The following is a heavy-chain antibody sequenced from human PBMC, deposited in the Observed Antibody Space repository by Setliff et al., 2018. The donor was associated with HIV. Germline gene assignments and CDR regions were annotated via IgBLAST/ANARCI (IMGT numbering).Heavy chain of an antibody. J-gene: IGHJ4*02. CDR2: IYQTGTT. CDR1: GDSIMNYY. CDR3: ARGSGRFCSGGRCSAFDY. V-gene: IGHV4-38-2*02. D-gene: IGHD2-15*01. Sequence: SETLSLTCNVSGDSIMNYYWSWIRQPPGKGLEWIGSIYQTGTTYYNPSLKSRVTISVDTSQNQFSLRLSSVTAADTAVYYCARGSGRFCSGGRCSAFDYWGQGTLVTVSS.